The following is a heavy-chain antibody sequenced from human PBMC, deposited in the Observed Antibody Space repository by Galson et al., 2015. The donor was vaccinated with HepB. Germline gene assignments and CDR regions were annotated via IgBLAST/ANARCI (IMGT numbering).Heavy chain of an antibody. V-gene: IGHV3-11*05. J-gene: IGHJ4*02. Sequence: SLRLSCAASGFTFSDYYMSWIRQAPGKGLEWVSYISSSSSYTNYADSVKGRFTISRDNAKNSLYLQMNSLRAEDTAVYYCARAQGIVGATEYWGQGTLVTVSS. CDR3: ARAQGIVGATEY. D-gene: IGHD1-26*01. CDR1: GFTFSDYY. CDR2: ISSSSSYT.